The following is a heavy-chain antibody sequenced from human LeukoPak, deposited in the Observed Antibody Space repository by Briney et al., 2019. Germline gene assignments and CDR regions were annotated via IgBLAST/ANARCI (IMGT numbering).Heavy chain of an antibody. V-gene: IGHV3-15*07. J-gene: IGHJ4*02. Sequence: GGSLRLSCAASGFTFSNAWMNWVRQAPGKGLEWVGRIKSKTDGGTTDYAAPVKGRFTISRDDSKNTLYLQMNSLRAEDTAVYYCAKLPLRYFDWLLYDYWGQGTLVTVSS. CDR2: IKSKTDGGTT. CDR1: GFTFSNAW. CDR3: AKLPLRYFDWLLYDY. D-gene: IGHD3-9*01.